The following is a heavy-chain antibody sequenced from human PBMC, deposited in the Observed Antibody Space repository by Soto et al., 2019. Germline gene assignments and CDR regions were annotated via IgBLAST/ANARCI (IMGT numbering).Heavy chain of an antibody. Sequence: GGSLRLSCAASGFTFSSYAMSWVRQAPGQGLEWVSAISGSGGTTYYADSVKGRFTISRDISEKTLYLQVNSLRAEDRAVYYCAKDRGYSGYDNWFDSWGQGTLVTVSS. CDR2: ISGSGGTT. CDR1: GFTFSSYA. CDR3: AKDRGYSGYDNWFDS. J-gene: IGHJ5*01. D-gene: IGHD5-12*01. V-gene: IGHV3-23*01.